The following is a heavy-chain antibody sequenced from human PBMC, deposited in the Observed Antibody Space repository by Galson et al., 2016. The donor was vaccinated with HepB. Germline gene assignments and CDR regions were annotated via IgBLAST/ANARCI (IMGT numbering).Heavy chain of an antibody. V-gene: IGHV3-23*01. D-gene: IGHD6-13*01. CDR3: ASVGSSWDPSLSHFVY. CDR2: ISASGGRT. Sequence: SLRLSCAASGFTFSTYAMGWVRQAPGKGLEWVSTISASGGRTYYADSVKGRFTISRVNSKNTLYLQMNSLRTEDTAVYYCASVGSSWDPSLSHFVYWGRGTLVAVSS. J-gene: IGHJ4*02. CDR1: GFTFSTYA.